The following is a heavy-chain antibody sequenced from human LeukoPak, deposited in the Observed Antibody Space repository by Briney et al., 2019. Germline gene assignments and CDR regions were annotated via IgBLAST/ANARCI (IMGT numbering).Heavy chain of an antibody. D-gene: IGHD2-21*02. V-gene: IGHV3-48*03. CDR3: ARSMFLAYCGGDCYSPPDY. Sequence: PGRSLRLSCAASGFTFSSYEMNWVRQAPGKGLEWVSYISSSGSTIYYADSVKGRFTISRDNAKNSLYLQMNSLRAEDTAVYYCARSMFLAYCGGDCYSPPDYWGQGTLVTVSS. CDR2: ISSSGSTI. CDR1: GFTFSSYE. J-gene: IGHJ4*02.